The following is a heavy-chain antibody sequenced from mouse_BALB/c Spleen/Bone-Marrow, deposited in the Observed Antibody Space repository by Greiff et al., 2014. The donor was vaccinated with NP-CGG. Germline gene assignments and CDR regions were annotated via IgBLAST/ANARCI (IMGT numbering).Heavy chain of an antibody. CDR1: GFNIKDTY. CDR2: IDPANGNT. Sequence: VQLQQSGAELVKPGASVKLSCTASGFNIKDTYMHWVKQRPEQGLEWIGRIDPANGNTKYDPKFQGKATITADTSSNTAYLQLSSLTPEYTAVYYCAAYYYGSSYGFAYWGQGTLVTVSA. V-gene: IGHV14-3*02. CDR3: AAYYYGSSYGFAY. J-gene: IGHJ3*01. D-gene: IGHD1-1*01.